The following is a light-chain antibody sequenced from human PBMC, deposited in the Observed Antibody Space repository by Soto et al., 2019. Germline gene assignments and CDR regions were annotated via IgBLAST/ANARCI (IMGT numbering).Light chain of an antibody. V-gene: IGLV2-8*01. J-gene: IGLJ2*01. CDR3: SSYAGSDNMVV. Sequence: QSALTQPPSASGSPGQSVTISCTGTSSDVGGYNFVSWYQQHPGKVPKLMIYEVTKRPSGVPDRFSGSKSGYTASLTVSGLQADDEADYYCSSYAGSDNMVVFGGGTKVTVL. CDR2: EVT. CDR1: SSDVGGYNF.